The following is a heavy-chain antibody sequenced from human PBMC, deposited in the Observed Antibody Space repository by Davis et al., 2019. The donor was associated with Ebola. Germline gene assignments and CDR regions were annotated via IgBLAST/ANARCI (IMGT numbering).Heavy chain of an antibody. V-gene: IGHV6-1*01. CDR2: TYYSSKWYD. J-gene: IGHJ6*04. Sequence: HSQTLSLTCAISGDSVAAGSGGWNCIRQSPSRGLEWLGRTYYSSKWYDGYAESVKSRINISPDTAKNQFSLHLNSVTPEDTAVYYSARGWLRSGLDVWGKGAAVTVSS. CDR1: GDSVAAGSGG. CDR3: ARGWLRSGLDV. D-gene: IGHD5-12*01.